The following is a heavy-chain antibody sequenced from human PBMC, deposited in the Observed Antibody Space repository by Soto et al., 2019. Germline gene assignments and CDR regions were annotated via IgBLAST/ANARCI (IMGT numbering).Heavy chain of an antibody. CDR3: AKDITGQLGAFFDY. D-gene: IGHD6-6*01. Sequence: PGGSLRLSCAASGFTFDDYAMHWVRQAPGTGLGWVSGISWNSGSIGYANSVKGRFTISRDNAKNSLYLQMNSLRAEDTALYYCAKDITGQLGAFFDYWGQGTLVTVSS. CDR1: GFTFDDYA. V-gene: IGHV3-9*01. J-gene: IGHJ4*02. CDR2: ISWNSGSI.